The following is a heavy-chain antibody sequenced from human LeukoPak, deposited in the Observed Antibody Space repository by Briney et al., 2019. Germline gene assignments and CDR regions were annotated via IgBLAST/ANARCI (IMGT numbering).Heavy chain of an antibody. V-gene: IGHV3-66*02. CDR3: AIDYYDSSGAGSL. D-gene: IGHD3-22*01. J-gene: IGHJ4*02. Sequence: GGSLRLSCAAPGFTVSSNYMSWVRQAPGKGLEWVSVIYSGGSTYYADSVKGRFTISRDNSKNTLYLQINSLRAEDTAVYYCAIDYYDSSGAGSLWGQGTLVTVSS. CDR1: GFTVSSNY. CDR2: IYSGGST.